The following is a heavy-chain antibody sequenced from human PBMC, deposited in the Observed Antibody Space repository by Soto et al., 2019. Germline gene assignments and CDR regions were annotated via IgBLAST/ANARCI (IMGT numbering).Heavy chain of an antibody. CDR2: TYYRSKWYN. Sequence: SQTLSLTCAIPGDSVSSNSAAWNWIRQSPSRGLEWLGRTYYRSKWYNDYAVSVKSRITINPDTSKNQLSLQLNSVTPEDTAVYYCARDSYYGSGSYYNPPYYSDYWGQGTLVTVSS. J-gene: IGHJ4*02. D-gene: IGHD3-10*01. CDR1: GDSVSSNSAA. CDR3: ARDSYYGSGSYYNPPYYSDY. V-gene: IGHV6-1*01.